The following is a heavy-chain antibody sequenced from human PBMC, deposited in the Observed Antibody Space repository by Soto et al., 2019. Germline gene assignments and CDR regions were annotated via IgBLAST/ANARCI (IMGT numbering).Heavy chain of an antibody. D-gene: IGHD1-26*01. J-gene: IGHJ4*02. V-gene: IGHV4-34*01. CDR1: GGSFSGYY. Sequence: SETLSLTCAVYGGSFSGYYWSWIRQPPGKGLEWIGEINHSGSTNYNPSLKSRVTISVDTSKNQFSLKLSSVTAADPAVYYCAATPGYWGQGTLVTVSS. CDR2: INHSGST. CDR3: AATPGY.